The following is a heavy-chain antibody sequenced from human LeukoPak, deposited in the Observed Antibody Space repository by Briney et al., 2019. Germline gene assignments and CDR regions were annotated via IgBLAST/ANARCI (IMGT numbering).Heavy chain of an antibody. CDR1: GGSFSGYY. V-gene: IGHV4-34*01. Sequence: SETLSLTCAVYGGSFSGYYWSWIRQPPGKGLEWIGEINHSGSTNYNPSLKSRVTISVDTSKNQFSLKLSSVTAADTAVYFCTRSGLTGMRKYPRADYYYYGMDVWGQGTAVTVSS. CDR3: TRSGLTGMRKYPRADYYYYGMDV. D-gene: IGHD1-14*01. CDR2: INHSGST. J-gene: IGHJ6*02.